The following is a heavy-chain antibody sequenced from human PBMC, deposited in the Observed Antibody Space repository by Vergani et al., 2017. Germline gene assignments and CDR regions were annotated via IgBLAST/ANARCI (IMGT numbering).Heavy chain of an antibody. V-gene: IGHV1-18*01. J-gene: IGHJ4*02. CDR2: ISAYNGNT. Sequence: QVQVVQSGAEVKKSGASVKVSCKTSGYTFSNYYMHWVRQAPGQWLEWMGWISAYNGNTNYAQKLQGRVTMTTDTSTSTAYMELRSLRSEDTAVYYWEIEQWLPIDYFDYWGQGTLVTVSS. CDR1: GYTFSNYY. D-gene: IGHD6-19*01. CDR3: EIEQWLPIDYFDY.